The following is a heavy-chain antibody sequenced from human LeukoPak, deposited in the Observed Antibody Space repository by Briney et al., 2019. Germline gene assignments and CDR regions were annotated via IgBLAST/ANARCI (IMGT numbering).Heavy chain of an antibody. J-gene: IGHJ4*02. CDR2: IYAGGNT. CDR3: AREVYSSTWFDL. V-gene: IGHV3-66*01. Sequence: GGCLRLSCAASGFTLSTNYMNWVRQVPGKGLEWVSVIYAGGNTYYADSVKERFTISRDNSRNTLYLQMNSLRGDDTAVYYCAREVYSSTWFDLWGQGTLVTVSS. D-gene: IGHD6-13*01. CDR1: GFTLSTNY.